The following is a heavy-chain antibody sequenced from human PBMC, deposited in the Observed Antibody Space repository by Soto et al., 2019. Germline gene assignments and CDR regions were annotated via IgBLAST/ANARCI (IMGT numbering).Heavy chain of an antibody. Sequence: GGSLRLSCAASGFTFSSYSMNWVRQAPGKGLEWVSSISSSSSYIYYADSVKGRFTISRDNAKNSLYLQMNSLRAEDTAVYYCARDPKYSSSSSGRFIDYWGQGTLVTVSS. CDR3: ARDPKYSSSSSGRFIDY. CDR2: ISSSSSYI. V-gene: IGHV3-21*01. D-gene: IGHD6-6*01. J-gene: IGHJ4*02. CDR1: GFTFSSYS.